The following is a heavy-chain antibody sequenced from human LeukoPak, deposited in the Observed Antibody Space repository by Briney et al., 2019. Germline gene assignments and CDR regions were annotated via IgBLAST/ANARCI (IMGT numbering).Heavy chain of an antibody. Sequence: GGSLRLSCAASGFTFSSYEMNWVRQAPGKGLEWVSYISSSGSTIYYADSVKGRFTISRDNAKNSLFLQLTSLRAEDTAVYYCVTETGWLFDFWGQGTLVTVSS. CDR2: ISSSGSTI. V-gene: IGHV3-48*03. CDR3: VTETGWLFDF. CDR1: GFTFSSYE. D-gene: IGHD3-9*01. J-gene: IGHJ4*02.